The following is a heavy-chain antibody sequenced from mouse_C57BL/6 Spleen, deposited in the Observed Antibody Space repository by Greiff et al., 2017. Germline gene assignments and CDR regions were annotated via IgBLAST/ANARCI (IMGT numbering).Heavy chain of an antibody. V-gene: IGHV10-3*01. D-gene: IGHD2-2*01. Sequence: EVMLVESGGGLVQPKGSLKLSCAASGFTFNTYAMHWVRQAPGKGLEWVARIRSKSSNYATYYADSVKDRFTISRDDSQSMLYLQMNNLKTEDTAMYYCVREDYGYDPHWGGAMDYWGQGTSVTVSS. CDR3: VREDYGYDPHWGGAMDY. J-gene: IGHJ4*01. CDR2: IRSKSSNYAT. CDR1: GFTFNTYA.